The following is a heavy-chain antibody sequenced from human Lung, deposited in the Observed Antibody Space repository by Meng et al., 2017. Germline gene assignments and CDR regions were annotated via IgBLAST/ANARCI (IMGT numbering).Heavy chain of an antibody. CDR3: AKKSSYSSGWYAL. Sequence: GESLKSACAASGFTFSSYAMSWVRQATGKGLEWVSAISGSGGSTYYADSVKGRFTISRDNSKNTLYLQMNSLRAEDTAVYYCAKKSSYSSGWYALWGQGTLVTVSS. V-gene: IGHV3-23*01. CDR2: ISGSGGST. J-gene: IGHJ4*02. CDR1: GFTFSSYA. D-gene: IGHD6-19*01.